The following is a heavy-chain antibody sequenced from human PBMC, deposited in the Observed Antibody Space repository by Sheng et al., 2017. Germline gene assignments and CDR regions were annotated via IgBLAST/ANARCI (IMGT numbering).Heavy chain of an antibody. Sequence: QVQLVQSGAEVKKPGASVKVPCKASGFTFTSYGFTWVRQAPGQGLEWMGWISANNGDTHYAQKVQDRVTLTTDTSTTTAYMDLRSLSSDDTAVYYCARKPHQGALDIWGQGTVVTVSS. CDR1: GFTFTSYG. J-gene: IGHJ3*02. V-gene: IGHV1-18*04. CDR2: ISANNGDT. CDR3: ARKPHQGALDI.